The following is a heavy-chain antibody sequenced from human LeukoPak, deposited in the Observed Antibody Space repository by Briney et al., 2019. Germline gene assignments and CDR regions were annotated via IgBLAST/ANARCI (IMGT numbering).Heavy chain of an antibody. Sequence: PGGSLRLSCAASGFTFSNYWMHWVRQDPGKGLVWVSFINPDGSTTNYADSVKGRFTISRDNAKNALYLQMNSLRAEDTAVYYCARDRYSGSYPLDVWGKGTTVTVSS. J-gene: IGHJ6*04. CDR2: INPDGSTT. CDR3: ARDRYSGSYPLDV. CDR1: GFTFSNYW. D-gene: IGHD1-26*01. V-gene: IGHV3-74*01.